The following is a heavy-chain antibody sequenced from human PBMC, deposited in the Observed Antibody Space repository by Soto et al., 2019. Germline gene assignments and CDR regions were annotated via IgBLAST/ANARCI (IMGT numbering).Heavy chain of an antibody. J-gene: IGHJ5*02. CDR3: ARQRVLSTNMFITSFDP. D-gene: IGHD3-10*02. Sequence: SETLSLTCSLSGGSINSSDHFWGWIRQTPGKGLEWIGSVYYTATTYYNPSLKSPVTISVETSRNTFSLKVNSVTAADTGIYYCARQRVLSTNMFITSFDPWGQGTLVTVAS. V-gene: IGHV4-39*01. CDR2: VYYTATT. CDR1: GGSINSSDHF.